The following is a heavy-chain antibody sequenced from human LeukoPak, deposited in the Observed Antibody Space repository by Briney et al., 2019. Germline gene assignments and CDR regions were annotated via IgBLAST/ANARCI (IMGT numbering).Heavy chain of an antibody. D-gene: IGHD6-13*01. CDR3: ARSPSWSSSWYDY. CDR1: GYTFTGYY. CDR2: INPNSGGT. J-gene: IGHJ4*02. Sequence: GASVKVPCKAFGYTFTGYYMHWVRQAPGQGLEWMGWINPNSGGTNYAQKFQGRVTMTRDTSISTAYMELSRLRSDDTAVYYCARSPSWSSSWYDYWGQGTLVTVSS. V-gene: IGHV1-2*02.